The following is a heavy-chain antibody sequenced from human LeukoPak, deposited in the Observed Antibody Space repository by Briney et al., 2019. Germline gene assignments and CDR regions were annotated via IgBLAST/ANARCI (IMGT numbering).Heavy chain of an antibody. J-gene: IGHJ4*02. V-gene: IGHV3-30*02. CDR2: VRSDGGIK. CDR1: GFTFSNYG. D-gene: IGHD2-2*01. CDR3: AKDLSAAYFDH. Sequence: GGSLRLSCPASGFTFSNYGMHWVRQAPGKGLEWVAFVRSDGGIKYYADSVKGRFTISRDNSRTTLHLQMNSLRAEDTAVYHCAKDLSAAYFDHWGQGTLVTVSS.